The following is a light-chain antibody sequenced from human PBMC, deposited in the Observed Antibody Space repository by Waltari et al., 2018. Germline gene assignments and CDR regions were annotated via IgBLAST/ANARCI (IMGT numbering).Light chain of an antibody. CDR3: QQYYSRPLT. CDR1: QSVFYNSNTFHY. J-gene: IGKJ4*01. Sequence: VLTQSPDTLSLSPGERATLSCRASQSVFYNSNTFHYLACYQQQPGQPPKLLFYWASTRESGVPDRFSGSGSGAEFTLTINSLQAEDVAIYYCQQYYSRPLTFGGGTRVEIK. CDR2: WAS. V-gene: IGKV4-1*01.